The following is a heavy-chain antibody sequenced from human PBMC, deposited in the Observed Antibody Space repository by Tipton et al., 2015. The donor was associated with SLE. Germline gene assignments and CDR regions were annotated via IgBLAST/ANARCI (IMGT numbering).Heavy chain of an antibody. CDR3: ARLYSSSWQHSDY. CDR2: IYYSGST. J-gene: IGHJ4*02. V-gene: IGHV4-59*11. Sequence: TLSLTCTVSGGSISSHYWSWIRQPPGKGLEWIGYIYYSGSTNYNPSLKSRVTISVDTSKNQFSLKLSSVTAADTAVYYCARLYSSSWQHSDYWGQGTLVTVSS. D-gene: IGHD6-13*01. CDR1: GGSISSHY.